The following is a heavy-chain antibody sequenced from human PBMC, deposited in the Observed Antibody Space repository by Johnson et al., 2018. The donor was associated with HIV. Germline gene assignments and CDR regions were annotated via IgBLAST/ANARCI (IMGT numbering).Heavy chain of an antibody. D-gene: IGHD2-15*01. CDR1: GFTVSSNY. Sequence: VQLVESGGGVVQPGGSLRLSCAASGFTVSSNYMSWVRQAPGKGLERVSVIYSGGSTYYADSVKGRFTISRDNSKNTLYLQMNSLRAEDTAVYYCARESGGSHYVYAFDIWGQGTMVTVSS. V-gene: IGHV3-66*01. CDR3: ARESGGSHYVYAFDI. CDR2: IYSGGST. J-gene: IGHJ3*02.